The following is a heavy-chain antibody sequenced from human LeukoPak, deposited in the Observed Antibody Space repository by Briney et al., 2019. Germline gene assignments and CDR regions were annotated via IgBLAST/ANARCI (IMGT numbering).Heavy chain of an antibody. V-gene: IGHV3-48*04. D-gene: IGHD3-10*01. CDR1: GFTFSSYS. J-gene: IGHJ6*02. CDR3: ARGDMVRGVMYYYYGMDV. CDR2: ISSSSSTI. Sequence: PGGSRRLSCAASGFTFSSYSMNWVRQAPGKGLEWVSYISSSSSTIYYADSVKGRFTISRDNAKNSLYLQMNSLRAEDTAVYYCARGDMVRGVMYYYYGMDVWGQGTTVTVSS.